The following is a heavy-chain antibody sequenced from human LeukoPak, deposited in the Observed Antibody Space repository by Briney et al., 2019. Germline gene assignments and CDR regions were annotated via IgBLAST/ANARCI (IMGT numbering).Heavy chain of an antibody. V-gene: IGHV4-4*07. CDR1: GGSTSDYY. J-gene: IGHJ4*02. D-gene: IGHD3-10*02. CDR2: IYYTGNT. CDR3: ARGGTLFTYFDS. Sequence: SETLSLTCSVSGGSTSDYYWYWIRQPAGQGLEWLGRIYYTGNTAYNPSLESRLTMSLDTAKNQFSLKVTSVTAADTAVYYCARGGTLFTYFDSWGQGTLVTVSS.